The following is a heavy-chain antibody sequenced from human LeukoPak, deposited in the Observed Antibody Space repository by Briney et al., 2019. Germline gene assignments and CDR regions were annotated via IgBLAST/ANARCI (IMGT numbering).Heavy chain of an antibody. J-gene: IGHJ4*02. V-gene: IGHV3-21*01. Sequence: GGSLRLSCAASGFTFSSYGMNWVRQAPGKGLEWVASIDTTSYTYYTDSVKGRFTISRDNAKISLYLQMNSLRAEDTAVYYCATEGRGVHFDSWGQGTLVTVSS. CDR3: ATEGRGVHFDS. CDR2: IDTTSYT. CDR1: GFTFSSYG. D-gene: IGHD3-10*01.